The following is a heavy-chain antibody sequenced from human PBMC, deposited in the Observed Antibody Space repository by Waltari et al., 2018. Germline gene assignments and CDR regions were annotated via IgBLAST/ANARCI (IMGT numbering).Heavy chain of an antibody. Sequence: QLQLQESRPGLVTPPETLSPTCTVSGGSLISSRYYWGWFRQPPGKGLEWIGGIYYSGSTYYNPSLKSRVTISVDTSKNQFSLKLSSVTAADTAVYYCARLLWFGELSQFDYWGQGTLVTVSS. CDR3: ARLLWFGELSQFDY. CDR2: IYYSGST. V-gene: IGHV4-39*01. CDR1: GGSLISSRYY. J-gene: IGHJ4*02. D-gene: IGHD3-10*01.